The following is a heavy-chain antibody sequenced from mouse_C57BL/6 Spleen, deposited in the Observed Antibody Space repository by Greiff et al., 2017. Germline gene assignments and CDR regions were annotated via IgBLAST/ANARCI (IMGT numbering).Heavy chain of an antibody. V-gene: IGHV1-18*01. J-gene: IGHJ3*01. CDR2: INPNNGGT. CDR1: GYTFTDYN. CDR3: ARGGYGSSYTAGFSY. D-gene: IGHD1-1*01. Sequence: VQLQQSGPELVKPGASVKIPCKASGYTFTDYNMDWVKQSHGKSLEWIGDINPNNGGTIYNQKFKGKATLTVDKSSSTAYMELRSLTSEDTAVYYCARGGYGSSYTAGFSYWGQGTLVTVSA.